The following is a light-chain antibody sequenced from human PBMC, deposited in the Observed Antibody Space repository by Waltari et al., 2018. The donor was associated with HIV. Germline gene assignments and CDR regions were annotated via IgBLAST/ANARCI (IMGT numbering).Light chain of an antibody. J-gene: IGLJ3*02. Sequence: QSVLTQPPSASGTPGQSVTISCSGSGSNIGSNSVYWYQHLPGTTPKLLIYINNQRPSGVPDRFSGSKSGTSASLAISGLRSGDEADYYCAAWDDSLSGPVFGGGTKVTVL. V-gene: IGLV1-47*02. CDR1: GSNIGSNS. CDR3: AAWDDSLSGPV. CDR2: INN.